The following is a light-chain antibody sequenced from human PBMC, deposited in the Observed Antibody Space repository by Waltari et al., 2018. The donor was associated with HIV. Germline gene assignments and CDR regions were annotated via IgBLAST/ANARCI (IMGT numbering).Light chain of an antibody. CDR3: SSYTSSSTLVV. V-gene: IGLV2-14*03. J-gene: IGLJ2*01. Sequence: QSALTQPASVSGSPGQSITISCTGTSSDVGGFNYVSWYQHHPGKAPKLMTYDVTSRPSGVSNRFSGSKSGNTASLTISGLQAEDEADYYCSSYTSSSTLVVFGGGTKLTVL. CDR1: SSDVGGFNY. CDR2: DVT.